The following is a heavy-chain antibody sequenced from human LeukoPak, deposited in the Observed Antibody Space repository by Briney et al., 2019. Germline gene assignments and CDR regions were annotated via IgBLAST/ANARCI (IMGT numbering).Heavy chain of an antibody. CDR2: IFYTGST. V-gene: IGHV4-59*01. CDR1: GGSLNNYC. D-gene: IGHD1-26*01. J-gene: IGHJ6*03. CDR3: ARAGGKWEPMDV. Sequence: KPSETLSLTCTVSGGSLNNYCWSWIRQPPGKGLEWIGYIFYTGSTNYNPSLKSRVTISLDMSKNQFSLKLSSVTAADTAVYYCARAGGKWEPMDVWGKGTTVTVSS.